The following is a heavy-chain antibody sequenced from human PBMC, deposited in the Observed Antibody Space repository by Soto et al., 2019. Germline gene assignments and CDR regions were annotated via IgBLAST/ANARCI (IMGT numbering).Heavy chain of an antibody. D-gene: IGHD3-10*01. CDR2: LYYSGST. CDR1: GASISSGYYY. Sequence: QLQLQESGPGLVKPSGTLSLTCSVSGASISSGYYYWGWIRQPPGKGLEWIGSLYYSGSTYYSPSVKSRVTMSVDSSKNQFSLKLHSVTAADTAVYDCVSGLSGEQPIDYWGQGTLVTVSS. J-gene: IGHJ4*02. CDR3: VSGLSGEQPIDY. V-gene: IGHV4-39*01.